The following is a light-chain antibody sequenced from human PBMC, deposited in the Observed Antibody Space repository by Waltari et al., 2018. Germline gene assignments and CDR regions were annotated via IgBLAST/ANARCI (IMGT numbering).Light chain of an antibody. CDR2: GAS. CDR1: QSVSSN. J-gene: IGKJ3*01. CDR3: QQYNNWPPVDT. Sequence: EIVMTQSPATLSVSPGERATLSSRASQSVSSNLAWYQQKPGQAPRLLIYGASTRATGIPARFSGSGSGTEFTLTISSLQSEDFAVYYCQQYNNWPPVDTFGPGTKVDIK. V-gene: IGKV3-15*01.